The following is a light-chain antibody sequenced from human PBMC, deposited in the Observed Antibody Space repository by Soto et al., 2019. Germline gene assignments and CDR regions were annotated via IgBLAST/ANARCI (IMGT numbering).Light chain of an antibody. J-gene: IGLJ1*01. Sequence: SYELTQPPSVSVAPGQTARITCGGNNIGGKSVHWYQQKPGQAPVLVVYDDSDRPSGIPDRFSGSNSGDTATLTIRRVEAGDDADYYCHVWDSSSDHYVFGTGTKLTVL. CDR2: DDS. CDR1: NIGGKS. V-gene: IGLV3-21*02. CDR3: HVWDSSSDHYV.